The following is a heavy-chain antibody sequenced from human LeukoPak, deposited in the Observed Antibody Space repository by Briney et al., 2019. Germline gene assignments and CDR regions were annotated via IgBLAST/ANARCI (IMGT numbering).Heavy chain of an antibody. CDR3: ARDKHLGFSSGTKYYPYYFDS. V-gene: IGHV4-59*01. J-gene: IGHJ4*02. D-gene: IGHD2-2*03. CDR1: GGSITASY. Sequence: SETLSLTCTVSGGSITASYWTWVRQPPGKGLECIGYISNSGSTNYNRSLKSRVTISVDTAKNHLSVNLTSVTDADTAVYYCARDKHLGFSSGTKYYPYYFDSWGQGIQVTVSS. CDR2: ISNSGST.